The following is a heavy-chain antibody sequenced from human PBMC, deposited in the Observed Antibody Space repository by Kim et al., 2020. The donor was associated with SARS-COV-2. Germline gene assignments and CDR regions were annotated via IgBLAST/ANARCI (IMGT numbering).Heavy chain of an antibody. CDR2: K. D-gene: IGHD1-26*01. J-gene: IGHJ4*02. Sequence: KFYAESGRGRFTISQDNARNSLYLQMNSLRDEDTAVYYCAKDRSYLFDYWGQGTLVTASS. V-gene: IGHV3-48*02. CDR3: AKDRSYLFDY.